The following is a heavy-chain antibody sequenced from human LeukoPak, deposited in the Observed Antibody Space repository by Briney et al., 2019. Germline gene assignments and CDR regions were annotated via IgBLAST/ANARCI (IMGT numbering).Heavy chain of an antibody. CDR2: IYHSGST. V-gene: IGHV4-30-2*01. Sequence: SETLSLTCTVSGGSISSGGYYWSWIRQPPGKGLEWIGYIYHSGSTYYNPSLKSRVTISVDRSKNQFSLKLSSVTAADTAVYYCARDRQNAFDIWGQGTMVTVSS. CDR1: GGSISSGGYY. CDR3: ARDRQNAFDI. J-gene: IGHJ3*02.